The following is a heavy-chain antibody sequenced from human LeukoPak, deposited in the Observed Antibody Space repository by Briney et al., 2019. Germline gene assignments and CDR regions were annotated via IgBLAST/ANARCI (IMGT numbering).Heavy chain of an antibody. CDR2: IHYSGST. CDR1: GGSISGNY. CDR3: ARHLDYYGSGSYEY. Sequence: PSETLSHTCSVSGGSISGNYWSWIRQPPGKGLEWIGYIHYSGSTDYNPSLKSRLTMSVDTSKNQFSLKLRSVTAADTAVYYCARHLDYYGSGSYEYWGQGTLVTVSS. J-gene: IGHJ4*02. V-gene: IGHV4-59*08. D-gene: IGHD3-10*01.